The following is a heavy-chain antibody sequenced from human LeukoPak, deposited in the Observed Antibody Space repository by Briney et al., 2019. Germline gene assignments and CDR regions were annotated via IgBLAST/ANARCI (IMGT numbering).Heavy chain of an antibody. CDR2: ISSSSSTI. CDR3: AREGYSSSSGFDY. CDR1: GITFSSYS. V-gene: IGHV3-48*01. J-gene: IGHJ4*02. Sequence: GGSLRLSCAASGITFSSYSMNWVRQAPGKGLEWVSYISSSSSTIYYADSVKGRFTISRDNAKNSLYLQMNSLRAEDTAVYYCAREGYSSSSGFDYWGQGTLVTVSS. D-gene: IGHD6-6*01.